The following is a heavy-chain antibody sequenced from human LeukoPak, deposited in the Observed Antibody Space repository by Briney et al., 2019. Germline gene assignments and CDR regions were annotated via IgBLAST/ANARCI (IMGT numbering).Heavy chain of an antibody. CDR3: ARDGRDGYNYFGYYFDY. V-gene: IGHV7-4-1*02. D-gene: IGHD5-24*01. CDR2: INTNTGNP. CDR1: GYTFTSYA. J-gene: IGHJ4*02. Sequence: ASVKVSCKASGYTFTSYAMNWVRQAPGQGLEWMGWINTNTGNPTYAQGFTGRFVFSLDTSVSTAYLQISSLKAEDTAVYYCARDGRDGYNYFGYYFDYWGQGTLVTVSS.